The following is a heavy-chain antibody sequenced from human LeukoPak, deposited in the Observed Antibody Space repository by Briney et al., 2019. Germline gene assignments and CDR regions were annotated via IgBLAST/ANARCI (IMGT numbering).Heavy chain of an antibody. CDR2: ISSSSSYI. CDR3: ATSSSYYFDY. J-gene: IGHJ4*02. D-gene: IGHD6-6*01. Sequence: GGSLRLSCAASGFTFSSYSMNWVRQAPGKGLEGVSSISSSSSYIYYADSVKGRFTISRDNAKNSLYLQMNSLRAEDTAVYYCATSSSYYFDYWGQGTLVTVSS. V-gene: IGHV3-21*01. CDR1: GFTFSSYS.